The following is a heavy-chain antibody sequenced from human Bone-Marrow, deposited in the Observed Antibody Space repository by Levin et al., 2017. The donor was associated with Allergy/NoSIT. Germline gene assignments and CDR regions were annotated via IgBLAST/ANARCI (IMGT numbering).Heavy chain of an antibody. V-gene: IGHV3-15*01. Sequence: GGSLRLSCAASGITLSNVWMSWVRQAPGKWLEWVGHIKSESDGGTKDYAAPVKGRFSISRHDPKNTVYLHMRILRSDDTAVYYCTPADPNSGNYYWYGLDVWAQGTAVTVSS. CDR3: TPADPNSGNYYWYGLDV. D-gene: IGHD1-26*01. CDR1: GITLSNVW. J-gene: IGHJ6*02. CDR2: IKSESDGGTK.